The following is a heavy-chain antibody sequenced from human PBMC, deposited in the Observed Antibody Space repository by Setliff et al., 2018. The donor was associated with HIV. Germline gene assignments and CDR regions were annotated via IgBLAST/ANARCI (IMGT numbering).Heavy chain of an antibody. CDR2: VYFTGHT. D-gene: IGHD3-3*01. J-gene: IGHJ4*02. CDR1: GGSFSSYY. V-gene: IGHV4-59*01. Sequence: SETLSLTCAVYGGSFSSYYWSWIRQSPGKGLEWIGYVYFTGHTNYNPSLEPRVTISVDTSKNQFSLSLRSLTTADAAVYYCARSPEWGAGGIDYWGQGTLVPVSS. CDR3: ARSPEWGAGGIDY.